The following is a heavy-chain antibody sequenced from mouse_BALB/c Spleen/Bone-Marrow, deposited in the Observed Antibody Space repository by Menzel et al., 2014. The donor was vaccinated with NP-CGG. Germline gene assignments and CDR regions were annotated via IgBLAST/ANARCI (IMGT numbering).Heavy chain of an antibody. J-gene: IGHJ1*01. CDR3: ARRYFDV. Sequence: DLVKPGASVNPSCKASGYTFTSYWINWIKQRPGQGLEWIGRIAPGSGSTYYNEMFKGKATLTVDTSSSTAYIQLSSLSSEDSAVYFCARRYFDVWGAGTTVTVSS. CDR2: IAPGSGST. V-gene: IGHV1S41*01. CDR1: GYTFTSYW.